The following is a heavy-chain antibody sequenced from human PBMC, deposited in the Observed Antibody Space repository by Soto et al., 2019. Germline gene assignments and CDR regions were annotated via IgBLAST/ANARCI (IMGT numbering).Heavy chain of an antibody. V-gene: IGHV3-23*01. Sequence: GGSLRLSCTDSGFTFSSAAMNWVRQAPGKGLEWVSIISGTDSRTYYADSVKGRFTISRDNSKNTLYLQMNSLRAEDTAVYYCAKVRYFDRPGGAFDIWGQGTMVTVSS. D-gene: IGHD3-9*01. CDR2: ISGTDSRT. CDR3: AKVRYFDRPGGAFDI. J-gene: IGHJ3*02. CDR1: GFTFSSAA.